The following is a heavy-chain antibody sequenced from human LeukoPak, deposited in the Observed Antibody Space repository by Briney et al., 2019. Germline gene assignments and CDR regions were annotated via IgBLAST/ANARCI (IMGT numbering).Heavy chain of an antibody. Sequence: SETLSLTCTVSGGSISSGGYYWSWIRQHPGKGLEWIGYMYFSGITSYNTSLKSRVTISVDTSKNQFSLKLSSVTAADTAVYYCARDGYSSSSYFDYWGQGTLVTVSS. V-gene: IGHV4-31*03. CDR1: GGSISSGGYY. D-gene: IGHD6-6*01. CDR3: ARDGYSSSSYFDY. J-gene: IGHJ4*02. CDR2: MYFSGIT.